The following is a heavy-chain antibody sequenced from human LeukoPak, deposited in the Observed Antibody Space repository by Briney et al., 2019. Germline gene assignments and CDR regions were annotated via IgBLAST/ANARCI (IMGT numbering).Heavy chain of an antibody. CDR3: ARYSYDRSGYHYFFDY. CDR1: GGSISTYY. J-gene: IGHJ4*02. V-gene: IGHV4-59*12. CDR2: IYYSGSS. Sequence: SETLSLTCSVSGGSISTYYWSWIRQPPGKGLEWIGYIYYSGSSNYNPSLKSRVTISVDTSKNQFSLKLSSVTAADTALYYCARYSYDRSGYHYFFDYWGQGTLVTVSS. D-gene: IGHD3-22*01.